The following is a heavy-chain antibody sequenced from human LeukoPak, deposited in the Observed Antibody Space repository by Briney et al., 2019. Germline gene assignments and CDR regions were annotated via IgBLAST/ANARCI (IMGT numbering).Heavy chain of an antibody. J-gene: IGHJ3*02. Sequence: PGRSLRLSCAASGFTFSGYGMHWVRQAPGKGLDWVALISYDGSNTYYADSVKGRFTISRDNSRNTLYLQMNSLRAEDTAVYYCAKYAFDGTIFGAFDIWGQGTMVIVSS. CDR1: GFTFSGYG. CDR2: ISYDGSNT. V-gene: IGHV3-30*18. CDR3: AKYAFDGTIFGAFDI. D-gene: IGHD1-14*01.